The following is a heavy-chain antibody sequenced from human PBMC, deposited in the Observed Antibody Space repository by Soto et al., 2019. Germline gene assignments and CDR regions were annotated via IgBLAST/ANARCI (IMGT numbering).Heavy chain of an antibody. CDR1: GYSFPSYW. V-gene: IGHV5-51*01. Sequence: GESLKISCKGSGYSFPSYWIGWVRQMPGKGLEWMGIIYPGDSDTRYSPSFQGQVTISADKSISTAYLQWSSLKASDTAMYYCATRGVTAGISPDVMDVWGQGTTVTVYS. D-gene: IGHD6-13*01. CDR3: ATRGVTAGISPDVMDV. CDR2: IYPGDSDT. J-gene: IGHJ6*02.